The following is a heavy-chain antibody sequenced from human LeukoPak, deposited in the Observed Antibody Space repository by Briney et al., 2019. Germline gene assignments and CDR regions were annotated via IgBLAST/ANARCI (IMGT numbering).Heavy chain of an antibody. CDR3: ARDPVTSYYYYGMDV. CDR2: IKQDGSEK. D-gene: IGHD4-17*01. V-gene: IGHV3-7*04. CDR1: GFTFSSYW. J-gene: IGHJ6*02. Sequence: GGSLRLSCAASGFTFSSYWMSWVRKAPGKGLEWLPNIKQDGSEKYYVDSVKGRFTISRDNAKNSLYLQMNSLRAEDTAVYYCARDPVTSYYYYGMDVWGQGTTVTVSS.